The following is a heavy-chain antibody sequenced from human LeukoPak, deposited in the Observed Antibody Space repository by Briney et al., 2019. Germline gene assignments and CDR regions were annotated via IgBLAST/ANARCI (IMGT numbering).Heavy chain of an antibody. D-gene: IGHD3-16*01. CDR3: ARLVGMITFGGVP. J-gene: IGHJ5*02. CDR1: GGSISSYY. Sequence: SETLSLTCTVSGGSISSYYWSWIRQPPGKGLEWIGEINHSGSTNYNPSLKSRVTISVDTSKNQFSLKLSSVTAADTAVYYCARLVGMITFGGVPWGQGTLVTVSS. V-gene: IGHV4-34*01. CDR2: INHSGST.